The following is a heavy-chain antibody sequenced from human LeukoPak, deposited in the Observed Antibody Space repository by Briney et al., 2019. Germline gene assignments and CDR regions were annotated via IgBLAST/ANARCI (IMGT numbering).Heavy chain of an antibody. D-gene: IGHD3-10*01. CDR1: GFTFSSYG. V-gene: IGHV3-30*02. J-gene: IGHJ4*02. Sequence: TGGSLRLSCAASGFTFSSYGMHWVRQAPGKGLEWVAFIRYDGSNKYYADSVKGRFTISRDNSKNTLYLQMNSLRAEDTAVYYCAKDSFRVKILMVRGPHYFDYWGQGTLVTVSS. CDR2: IRYDGSNK. CDR3: AKDSFRVKILMVRGPHYFDY.